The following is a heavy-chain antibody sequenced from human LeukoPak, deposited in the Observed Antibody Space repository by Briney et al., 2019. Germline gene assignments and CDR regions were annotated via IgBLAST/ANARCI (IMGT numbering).Heavy chain of an antibody. D-gene: IGHD3-22*01. CDR1: GFTFSSYS. Sequence: GGSLRLSCAASGFTFSSYSMNWVRQAPGKGLGWVSYISTSGGTIYYADSVKGRFTISRDNAMNSLYLQMNSLRAEDTALYYCARRHYDTSGHVFDYWGQGTLVTVSS. CDR3: ARRHYDTSGHVFDY. V-gene: IGHV3-48*01. J-gene: IGHJ4*02. CDR2: ISTSGGTI.